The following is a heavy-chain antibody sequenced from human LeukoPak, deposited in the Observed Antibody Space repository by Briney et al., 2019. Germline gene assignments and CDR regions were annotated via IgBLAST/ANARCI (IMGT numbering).Heavy chain of an antibody. CDR3: ARDLVPPNNYDSRGYYPNFDY. D-gene: IGHD3-22*01. CDR1: GYTFTSYG. Sequence: ASVKVSCKASGYTFTSYGISWVRQAPGQGLEWMGWISAYNGNTNYAQKLQGRVTMTTDTSTSTAYMELRSLRSDDTAVYYCARDLVPPNNYDSRGYYPNFDYWGQGTLVTVSS. V-gene: IGHV1-18*01. CDR2: ISAYNGNT. J-gene: IGHJ4*02.